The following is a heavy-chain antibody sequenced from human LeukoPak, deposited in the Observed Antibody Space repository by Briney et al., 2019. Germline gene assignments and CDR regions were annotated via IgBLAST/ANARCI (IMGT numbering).Heavy chain of an antibody. Sequence: SETLSLTCTVSGGSISSSSYSWGWIRQPPGKGLEWIGSIYYSGSTYFNPSLKSRVTISVDTSKNQFSLKLNSVTAADTAVYYCAREVSDYDILTGWIDYWGQGALVTVSS. CDR2: IYYSGST. J-gene: IGHJ4*02. D-gene: IGHD3-9*01. V-gene: IGHV4-39*02. CDR3: AREVSDYDILTGWIDY. CDR1: GGSISSSSYS.